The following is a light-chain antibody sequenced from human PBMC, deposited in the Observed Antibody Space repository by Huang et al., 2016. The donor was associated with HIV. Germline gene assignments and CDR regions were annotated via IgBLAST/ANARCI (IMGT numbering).Light chain of an antibody. V-gene: IGKV2-28*01. CDR1: QSLLYGDGNNY. CDR3: MQALLTPRT. CDR2: LGS. Sequence: IVMTQSPLSLPVTPGEPASISCRSSQSLLYGDGNNYLDWYLQKPGQSPQLLIYLGSNRASGVPGTFSGSGSGTDFTLTISRVEAEDVGVYYCMQALLTPRTFGQGTKLEIK. J-gene: IGKJ2*01.